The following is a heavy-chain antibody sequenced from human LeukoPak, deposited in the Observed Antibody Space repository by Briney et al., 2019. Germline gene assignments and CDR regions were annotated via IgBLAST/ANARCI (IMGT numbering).Heavy chain of an antibody. CDR1: GGSISSSSYY. CDR3: ARLEYTYFDY. V-gene: IGHV4-39*01. CDR2: IYYSGST. D-gene: IGHD6-6*01. Sequence: SQTLSLTCTVSGGSISSSSYYWGWIRQPPGKGLEWIGSIYYSGSTYYNPSLKSRVTISVDTSKNQFSLKLSSVTAADTAVYYCARLEYTYFDYWGQGTLVTVSS. J-gene: IGHJ4*02.